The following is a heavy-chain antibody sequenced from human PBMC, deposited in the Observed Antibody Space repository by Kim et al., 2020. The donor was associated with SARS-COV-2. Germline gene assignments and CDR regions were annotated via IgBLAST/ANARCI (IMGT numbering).Heavy chain of an antibody. CDR1: GYSFTSYW. J-gene: IGHJ6*02. CDR2: IDPSDSYT. V-gene: IGHV5-10-1*01. D-gene: IGHD2-2*01. CDR3: ARRPVGVVVVPAAISNYYYYGMDV. Sequence: GESLKISCKGSGYSFTSYWISWVRQMPGKGLEWMGRIDPSDSYTNYSPSFQGHVTISADKSISTAYLQWCSLKASDTAMYYCARRPVGVVVVPAAISNYYYYGMDVWGQGTTVTVSS.